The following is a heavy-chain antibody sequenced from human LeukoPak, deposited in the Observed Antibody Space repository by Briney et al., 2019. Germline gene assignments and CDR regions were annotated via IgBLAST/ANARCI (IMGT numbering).Heavy chain of an antibody. D-gene: IGHD6-13*01. CDR2: ISGSGGST. CDR3: ASSSSWYYFDY. CDR1: GFTFSSYA. J-gene: IGHJ4*02. V-gene: IGHV3-23*01. Sequence: GGSLRLSCAASGFTFSSYAMSWVRQAPGKGLEWVSAISGSGGSTYYADSVKGRFTISRDNAKNSLYLQMNSLRAEGTAVYYCASSSSWYYFDYWGQGTLVTVSS.